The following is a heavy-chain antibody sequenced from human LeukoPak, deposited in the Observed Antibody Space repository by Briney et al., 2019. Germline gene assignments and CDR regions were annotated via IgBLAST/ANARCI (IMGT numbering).Heavy chain of an antibody. CDR3: ARRGEVAPPAGHYYYGMDV. J-gene: IGHJ6*02. V-gene: IGHV4-59*08. CDR1: GGSISSYY. Sequence: SETLSLTCTVSGGSISSYYWSWIRQPPGKGLEWIGYIYYSGSTNYNPSLKSRVTISVDTSKNQFSLKLSSVTAADTAVYYCARRGEVAPPAGHYYYGMDVWGQGTMVTVSS. CDR2: IYYSGST. D-gene: IGHD2-2*01.